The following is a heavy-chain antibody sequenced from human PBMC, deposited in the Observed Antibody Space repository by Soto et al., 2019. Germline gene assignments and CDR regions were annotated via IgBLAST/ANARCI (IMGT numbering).Heavy chain of an antibody. J-gene: IGHJ3*02. CDR1: GFTFSSYS. CDR2: ISSSSSTI. V-gene: IGHV3-48*04. CDR3: VRYCAQAEENYSDSFDI. Sequence: GGSLRLSCAASGFTFSSYSMNWVRQAPGKGLEWVSYISSSSSTIYYADSVKGRFTISRDNAKNSLYLQMNSLRAEDTAVYSCVRYCAQAEENYSDSFDIWGQGTMVTVSS. D-gene: IGHD3-10*01.